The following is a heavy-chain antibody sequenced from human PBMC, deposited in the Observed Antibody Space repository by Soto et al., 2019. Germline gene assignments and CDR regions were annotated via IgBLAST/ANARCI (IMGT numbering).Heavy chain of an antibody. J-gene: IGHJ4*02. Sequence: QVRLQESGPGLVKPSQTLSLTCTVSGGSISSGDYFWSWVRQPPGKGLEWIGYIYYTGSTSYNPSHKTRITMSVDRSKNQFSLKVSSVAAADTAVYFCARDDGYYRRYDYWGQGTLVTVSS. CDR3: ARDDGYYRRYDY. V-gene: IGHV4-30-4*01. CDR2: IYYTGST. D-gene: IGHD3-3*01. CDR1: GGSISSGDYF.